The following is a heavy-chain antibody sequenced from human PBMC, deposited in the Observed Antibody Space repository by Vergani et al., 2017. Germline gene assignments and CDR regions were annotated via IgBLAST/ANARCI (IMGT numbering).Heavy chain of an antibody. CDR3: AKEISDYGSARMDV. CDR2: IRYDGSNK. D-gene: IGHD3-10*01. J-gene: IGHJ6*02. Sequence: QVQLVESGGGVVQPGGSLRLSCAASGFTFSSYGMHWVRQAPGKGLEWVAFIRYDGSNKYYADSVKGRFTISRDNSKNTLYLQMNSLRGEDTAVYYCAKEISDYGSARMDVWGQGTTVTVSS. V-gene: IGHV3-30*02. CDR1: GFTFSSYG.